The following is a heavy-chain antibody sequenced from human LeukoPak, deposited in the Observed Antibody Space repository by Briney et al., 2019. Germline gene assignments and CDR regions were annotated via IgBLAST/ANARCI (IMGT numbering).Heavy chain of an antibody. CDR3: AREGAAAGTYYYYYMDV. Sequence: SETLSLTCAVYGGSFSGYYWSWIRQPPGKGLEWIGEINHSGSTNYNPSLKSRVTISIDTTKNQFSLKLTSVTAADTAVYYCAREGAAAGTYYYYYMDVWGKGTTVTVSS. CDR2: INHSGST. D-gene: IGHD6-13*01. V-gene: IGHV4-34*01. CDR1: GGSFSGYY. J-gene: IGHJ6*03.